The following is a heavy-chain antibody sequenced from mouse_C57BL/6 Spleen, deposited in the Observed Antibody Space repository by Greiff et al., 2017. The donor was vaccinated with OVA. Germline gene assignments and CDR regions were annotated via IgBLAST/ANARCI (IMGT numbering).Heavy chain of an antibody. D-gene: IGHD2-3*01. Sequence: EVRLQQSGPELVKPGASVKISCKASGYTFTDYYMNWVKQSHGKSLEWIGDINPNNGGTSYNQKFKGKATLTVDKSSSTAYMELRSLTSEDSAVYYCARGDGYLYAMDYWGQGTSVTVSS. CDR1: GYTFTDYY. J-gene: IGHJ4*01. CDR2: INPNNGGT. V-gene: IGHV1-26*01. CDR3: ARGDGYLYAMDY.